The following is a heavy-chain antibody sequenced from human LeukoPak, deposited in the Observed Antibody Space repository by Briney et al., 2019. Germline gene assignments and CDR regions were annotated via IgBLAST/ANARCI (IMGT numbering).Heavy chain of an antibody. CDR3: AKEGGGPTVTTLFDY. CDR2: ISGSGGST. V-gene: IGHV3-23*01. CDR1: GFTFSNNA. J-gene: IGHJ4*02. Sequence: PGGSRRLSCAASGFTFSNNAISWVRQAPRKGREWFSAISGSGGSTYYADSVKGRFTISRDNSKNTLYLQMNSLRAEDTAVYYCAKEGGGPTVTTLFDYWGQGTLVTVSS. D-gene: IGHD4-17*01.